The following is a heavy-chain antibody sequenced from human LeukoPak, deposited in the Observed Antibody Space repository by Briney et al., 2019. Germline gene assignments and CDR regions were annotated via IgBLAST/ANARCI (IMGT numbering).Heavy chain of an antibody. D-gene: IGHD7-27*01. Sequence: SVKVSCKASGGTFSTFGITWVRQAPGQGVEWMGGTIPIFGAKHYAQKFRGRVTFAADNSTTTTFMELSSLRSEDTALYFCASYSNWGDFDSWGQGTLVTVSS. CDR3: ASYSNWGDFDS. J-gene: IGHJ4*02. V-gene: IGHV1-69*06. CDR1: GGTFSTFG. CDR2: TIPIFGAK.